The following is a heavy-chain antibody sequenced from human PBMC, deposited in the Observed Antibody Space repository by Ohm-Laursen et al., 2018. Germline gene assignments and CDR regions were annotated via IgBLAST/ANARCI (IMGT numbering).Heavy chain of an antibody. CDR1: GYSISSGYY. CDR3: ARVRYYYDSSGPLSFDY. D-gene: IGHD3-22*01. CDR2: IYHSGST. V-gene: IGHV4-38-2*01. J-gene: IGHJ4*02. Sequence: SETLSLTCSVSGYSISSGYYWGWIRQPPGKGLEWIGSIYHSGSTYYNPSLKSRVTISVDTSKNHFSLKLSSVTAADTAVYYCARVRYYYDSSGPLSFDYWGQGTLVTVSS.